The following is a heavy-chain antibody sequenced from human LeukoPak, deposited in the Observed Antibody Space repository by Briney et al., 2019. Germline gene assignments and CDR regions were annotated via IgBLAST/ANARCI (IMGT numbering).Heavy chain of an antibody. CDR3: ARRYWDGDSYYFDY. CDR1: GGSISNYY. Sequence: SETLSLTCTVSGGSISNYYWSWIRQPPGKGLEWIGYIYYSGSTNYNPSLKSRVTISVDTSKNQFSLNLSSVTAADTAVYYCARRYWDGDSYYFDYWGQGTLVTVSS. D-gene: IGHD4-17*01. V-gene: IGHV4-59*08. CDR2: IYYSGST. J-gene: IGHJ4*02.